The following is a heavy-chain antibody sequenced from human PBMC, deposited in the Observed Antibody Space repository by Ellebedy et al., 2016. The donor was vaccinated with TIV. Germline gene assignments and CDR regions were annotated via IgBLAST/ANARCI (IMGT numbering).Heavy chain of an antibody. CDR1: GFTFRAYA. D-gene: IGHD6-19*01. CDR3: AKDCFISGWYAEFYYYGLDV. CDR2: ISGSGVTT. Sequence: GESLKISCVASGFTFRAYAMTWVRQSPGKGLEWVSGISGSGVTTYYADSVKGRFTISRDNSKNTLYLQMNSLRAEDTAVYYCAKDCFISGWYAEFYYYGLDVWGQGTTVTVSS. V-gene: IGHV3-23*01. J-gene: IGHJ6*02.